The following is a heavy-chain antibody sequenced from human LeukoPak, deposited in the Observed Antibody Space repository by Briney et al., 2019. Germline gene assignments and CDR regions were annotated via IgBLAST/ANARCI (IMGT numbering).Heavy chain of an antibody. CDR3: ARGYCSSTSCYEGGYFDY. CDR2: IIPIFGTA. J-gene: IGHJ4*02. CDR1: GGTFSSYA. V-gene: IGHV1-69*05. D-gene: IGHD2-2*01. Sequence: GASVKVSFKXSGGTFSSYAISWVRQTPGQGLEWMGRIIPIFGTANYAQKFQGRVTITTDESTSTAYMELSSLRSEDTAVYYCARGYCSSTSCYEGGYFDYWGQGTLVTVSS.